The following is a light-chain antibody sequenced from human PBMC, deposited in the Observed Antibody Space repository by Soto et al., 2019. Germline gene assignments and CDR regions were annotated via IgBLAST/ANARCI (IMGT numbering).Light chain of an antibody. J-gene: IGKJ5*01. CDR2: GAS. V-gene: IGKV3-15*01. Sequence: EVVMRQSPTTLAVSPGQDATLSFRASQGIGDTLAWYQHKPGQTPRLIXYGASTRATGIPARFSGSGSGTDLTLTISSRETEDVAVFNCQYRSNWSPGTFGQGTRLEIK. CDR3: QYRSNWSPGT. CDR1: QGIGDT.